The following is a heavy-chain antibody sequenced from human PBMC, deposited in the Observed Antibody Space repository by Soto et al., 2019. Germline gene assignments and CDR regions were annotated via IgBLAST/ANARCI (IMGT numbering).Heavy chain of an antibody. V-gene: IGHV3-15*01. D-gene: IGHD3-3*01. CDR2: IKSKTDGGTT. Sequence: GGSLRLSCAASGFTFSNAWMSWVRQAPGKGLEWVGRIKSKTDGGTTDYAAPVKGRFTISRDDSKNTLYLQMNSLKTEDTAVYYCTTEYYDFWSGYYSSGGFDYWGQGTLVTVSS. CDR3: TTEYYDFWSGYYSSGGFDY. CDR1: GFTFSNAW. J-gene: IGHJ4*02.